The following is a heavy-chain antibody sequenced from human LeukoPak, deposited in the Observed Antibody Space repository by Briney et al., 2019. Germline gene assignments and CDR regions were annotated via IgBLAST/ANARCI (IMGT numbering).Heavy chain of an antibody. CDR1: GGSISSSSYY. CDR2: IYYSGST. V-gene: IGHV4-39*01. Sequence: SETLSLTCTVSGGSISSSSYYWGWIRQPPGKGLEWIGSIYYSGSTYYNPSLKSRVTISVDASKNQFSLKLSSVTAADTAVYYCASYYYDSSGYWFDPWGQGTLVTVSS. CDR3: ASYYYDSSGYWFDP. J-gene: IGHJ5*02. D-gene: IGHD3-22*01.